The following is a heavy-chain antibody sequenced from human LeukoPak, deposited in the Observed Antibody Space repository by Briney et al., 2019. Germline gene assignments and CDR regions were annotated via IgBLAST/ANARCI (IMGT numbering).Heavy chain of an antibody. D-gene: IGHD3-10*01. CDR3: ARDRSTMVRGVTTDY. J-gene: IGHJ4*02. CDR2: ISAYNGNT. CDR1: GYTFTSYG. V-gene: IGHV1-18*01. Sequence: ASVKVSCKASGYTFTSYGISWVRQAPGQGLEWMGWISAYNGNTNYAQKLQGRVTMTTGTSTSTAYMELRSLRSDDTAVYYCARDRSTMVRGVTTDYWGQGTLVTVSS.